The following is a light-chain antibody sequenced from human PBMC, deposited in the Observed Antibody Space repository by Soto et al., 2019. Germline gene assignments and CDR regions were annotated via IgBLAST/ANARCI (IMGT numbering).Light chain of an antibody. CDR3: QQYNSHWT. Sequence: DVQMTQSPSTLSASVGDRVTITCRASQGISNRLAWYQQKPGKAPKLLIYQASSLKSGVPSRFGGSGSGTEFTLTITSLHPDDFATYYCQQYNSHWTFGQGTKVDIK. CDR2: QAS. J-gene: IGKJ1*01. V-gene: IGKV1-5*03. CDR1: QGISNR.